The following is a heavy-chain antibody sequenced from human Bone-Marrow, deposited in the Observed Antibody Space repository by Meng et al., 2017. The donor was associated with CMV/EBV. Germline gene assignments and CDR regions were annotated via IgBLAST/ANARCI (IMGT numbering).Heavy chain of an antibody. V-gene: IGHV3-21*01. CDR2: ISSSGSYI. CDR1: GFTFSSYS. CDR3: ARDPDRGGAFDI. J-gene: IGHJ3*02. D-gene: IGHD3-10*01. Sequence: GGSLRLSCAASGFTFSSYSMNWVRQAPGKGLEWVSSISSSGSYIYYADSVKGRFTISRDNAKNSLYLQMNSLRAEDTAVYYCARDPDRGGAFDIWGQGTMVTVSS.